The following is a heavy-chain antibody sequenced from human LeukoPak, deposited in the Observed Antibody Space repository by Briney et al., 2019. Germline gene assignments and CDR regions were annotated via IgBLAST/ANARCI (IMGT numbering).Heavy chain of an antibody. CDR2: ISSSSSYI. D-gene: IGHD2-21*02. CDR1: GFTFSSYS. J-gene: IGHJ4*02. CDR3: ASDLPYCGGDCYTKFDY. V-gene: IGHV3-21*01. Sequence: GGSLRLSCAASGFTFSSYSMNWVRQAPGKGLEWVSSISSSSSYIYYADSVKGRFTISRDNAKNSLYLQMNSLRAEDTAVYYCASDLPYCGGDCYTKFDYWGQGTLVTVSS.